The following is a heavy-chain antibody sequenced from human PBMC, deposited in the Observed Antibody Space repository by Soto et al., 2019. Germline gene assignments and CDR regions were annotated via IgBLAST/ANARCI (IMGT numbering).Heavy chain of an antibody. J-gene: IGHJ6*02. CDR2: ISAYNGNT. D-gene: IGHD6-25*01. CDR1: GYTFTSYG. Sequence: QVQLVQSGAEVKKPGASVKVSCKASGYTFTSYGISWVRQAPGQGLEWMGWISAYNGNTNYAQKLQGRVTMTTDTXTXTXXMELRSLRSDDTAVYYCASALTSSGPYYYYYGMDVWGQGTTVTVSS. CDR3: ASALTSSGPYYYYYGMDV. V-gene: IGHV1-18*01.